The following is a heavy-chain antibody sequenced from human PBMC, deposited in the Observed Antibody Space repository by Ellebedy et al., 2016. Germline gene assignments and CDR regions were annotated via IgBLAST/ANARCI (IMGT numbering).Heavy chain of an antibody. V-gene: IGHV3-7*03. J-gene: IGHJ5*02. CDR3: AGDPGRRFDP. CDR2: MKEDGSEK. CDR1: GYSFSKYW. Sequence: GESLKISCVASGYSFSKYWMTWVRQAPGQGLEWVSNMKEDGSEKYYVDSVKGRFTISRDNAKNTLYLQMNNLRAEDTAVYYCAGDPGRRFDPWGQGTLATVSS.